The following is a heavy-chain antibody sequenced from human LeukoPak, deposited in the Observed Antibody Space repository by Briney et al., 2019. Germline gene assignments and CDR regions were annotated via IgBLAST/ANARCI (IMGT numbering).Heavy chain of an antibody. Sequence: GGSLRLSCAASGFTFNNAWMSWVRQAPGKGLEWVGRIKSKTDGGTTDYAAPVKGRFTISRDDSKNTLYLQMNSLRAEDTAVYYCAKDVGSITGTIDYWGQGTLVTVSS. J-gene: IGHJ4*02. CDR3: AKDVGSITGTIDY. V-gene: IGHV3-15*01. CDR2: IKSKTDGGTT. D-gene: IGHD1-7*01. CDR1: GFTFNNAW.